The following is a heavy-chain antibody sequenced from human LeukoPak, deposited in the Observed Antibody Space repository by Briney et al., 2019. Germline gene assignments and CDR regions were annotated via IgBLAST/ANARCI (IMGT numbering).Heavy chain of an antibody. J-gene: IGHJ4*02. Sequence: GGSLRLSCAASGFTFSSYGMHWVRRAPGKGLEWVAVIWYDGSNKYYADSVKGRFTISRDNSKNTLYLQMNSLRAEDTAVYYCARDAKSYSSSWYTRDYFDYWGQGTLVTVSS. V-gene: IGHV3-33*01. CDR3: ARDAKSYSSSWYTRDYFDY. D-gene: IGHD6-13*01. CDR2: IWYDGSNK. CDR1: GFTFSSYG.